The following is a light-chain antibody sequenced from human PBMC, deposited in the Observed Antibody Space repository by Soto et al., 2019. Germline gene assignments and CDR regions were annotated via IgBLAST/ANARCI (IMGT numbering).Light chain of an antibody. CDR1: QSVGRN. V-gene: IGKV3-20*01. Sequence: EILMTQSPATLSVSPWERATLSCRASQSVGRNLAWYQQKHGQAPRILIYGASSRDSGIPDRFSGSGSGTDFTLIISRLEPEDFSVYFCEQYGSKPPTFGQGTKVDI. CDR2: GAS. J-gene: IGKJ1*01. CDR3: EQYGSKPPT.